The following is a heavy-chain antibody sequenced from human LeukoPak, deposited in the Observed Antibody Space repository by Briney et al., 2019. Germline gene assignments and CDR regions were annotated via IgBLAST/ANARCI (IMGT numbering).Heavy chain of an antibody. V-gene: IGHV4-39*01. Sequence: SETLSLTCTVSGGSISSSSYYWGWIRQPPGKGLEWIGSVYYSGSTYYNPSLKSRVTISVDTSKNQFSLKLSSVTAADTAVYYCARAGLETSYGKSYFDYWGQGTLVTVSS. J-gene: IGHJ4*02. CDR2: VYYSGST. CDR3: ARAGLETSYGKSYFDY. D-gene: IGHD3-10*01. CDR1: GGSISSSSYY.